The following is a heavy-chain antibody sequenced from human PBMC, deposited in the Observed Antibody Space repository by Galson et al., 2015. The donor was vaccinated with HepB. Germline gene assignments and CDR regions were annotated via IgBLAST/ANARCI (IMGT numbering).Heavy chain of an antibody. CDR1: GFTFSSYE. Sequence: SLRLSCAASGFTFSSYEMNWVRQAPGKGLEWVSYISSSGSTIYYADSVKGRFTISRDNAKNSLYLQMNSLRAEDTAVYYCARSGVAATLRWFDPWGQGTLVT. J-gene: IGHJ5*02. CDR3: ARSGVAATLRWFDP. D-gene: IGHD2-15*01. V-gene: IGHV3-48*03. CDR2: ISSSGSTI.